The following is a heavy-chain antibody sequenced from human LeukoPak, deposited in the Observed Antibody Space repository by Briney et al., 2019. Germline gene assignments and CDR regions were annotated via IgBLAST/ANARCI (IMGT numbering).Heavy chain of an antibody. V-gene: IGHV5-51*01. CDR1: GYSFTTYW. CDR3: ARGLRSITDAFDI. J-gene: IGHJ3*02. Sequence: GESLKISCKGSGYSFTTYWIGWVRQMPGKGLEWMGSIYPGDSDTAYSPSFQGQVTISADKSTAYLQWSSLKASNTAMYYCARGLRSITDAFDIWGQGTMVTVSS. CDR2: IYPGDSDT.